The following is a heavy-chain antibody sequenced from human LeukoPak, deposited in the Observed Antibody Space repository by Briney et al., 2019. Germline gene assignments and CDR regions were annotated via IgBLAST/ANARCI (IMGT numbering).Heavy chain of an antibody. V-gene: IGHV4-61*01. J-gene: IGHJ6*02. Sequence: PSETLSLTCTVSGDSVNSGNFYWSWIRQPPGKGLEWIGNVYYSGQTNYNPSLMSRITMSLDTSKNQFSLKLSSVTAADTAVYYCARHLNPGRRLLWFGDYYYYYGMDVWGQGTTVTVSS. CDR2: VYYSGQT. CDR1: GDSVNSGNFY. CDR3: ARHLNPGRRLLWFGDYYYYYGMDV. D-gene: IGHD3-10*01.